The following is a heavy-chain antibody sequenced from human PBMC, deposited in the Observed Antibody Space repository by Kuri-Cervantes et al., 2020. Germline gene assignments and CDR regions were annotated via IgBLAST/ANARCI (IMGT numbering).Heavy chain of an antibody. D-gene: IGHD3-3*02. Sequence: GGSLRLSCAASGFTVSRNYMSWVRQAPGKGLEWVSVIYSGGSTYYADSVKGRFTIPRDNSKNTLSLQMNSLRAEDTAVYYCARVAYHYYAMDVWGQGTTVTVSS. CDR1: GFTVSRNY. CDR3: ARVAYHYYAMDV. CDR2: IYSGGST. J-gene: IGHJ6*02. V-gene: IGHV3-53*01.